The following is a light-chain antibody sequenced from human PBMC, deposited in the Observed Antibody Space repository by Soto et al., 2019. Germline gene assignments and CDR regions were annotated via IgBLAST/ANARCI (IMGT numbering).Light chain of an antibody. V-gene: IGKV3-11*01. CDR1: QSVSSY. CDR2: DAS. J-gene: IGKJ1*01. Sequence: EIVLRQSPATLSLSPGERATLSCRASQSVSSYFAWYQQKPGQAPRLLIYDASNRATGIPARFSGSGSGTDFTLTISSLEPDDFAVYYCQQRSNWPVTFGQGTKVEIK. CDR3: QQRSNWPVT.